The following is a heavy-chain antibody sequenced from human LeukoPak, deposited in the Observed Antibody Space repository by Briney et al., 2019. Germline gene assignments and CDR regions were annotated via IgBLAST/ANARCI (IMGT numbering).Heavy chain of an antibody. CDR2: IYTSGGT. J-gene: IGHJ5*02. Sequence: SETLSLTCTVSGGSISSGSYYWSWIRQPAGKGLEWIGRIYTSGGTNYNPSLKSRVTISVDTSKNQFSLKLSSVTAADTAVYYCARGSPLRPWGQGTLVAVSS. CDR1: GGSISSGSYY. V-gene: IGHV4-61*02. CDR3: ARGSPLRP.